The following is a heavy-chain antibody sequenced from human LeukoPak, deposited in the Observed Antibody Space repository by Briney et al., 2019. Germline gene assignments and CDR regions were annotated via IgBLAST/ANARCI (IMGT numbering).Heavy chain of an antibody. CDR1: GFTFSSYG. V-gene: IGHV3-30*02. CDR2: IRYDGSNK. J-gene: IGHJ4*02. D-gene: IGHD3-10*01. Sequence: GGSLRLSCAASGFTFSSYGMHWVRQAPGKGLEWVAFIRYDGSNKYYADSMKGRFTISRDNSKNTLYLQMNSLRAEDTAVYYCAKAPVMVRGVISPWGQGTLVTVSS. CDR3: AKAPVMVRGVISP.